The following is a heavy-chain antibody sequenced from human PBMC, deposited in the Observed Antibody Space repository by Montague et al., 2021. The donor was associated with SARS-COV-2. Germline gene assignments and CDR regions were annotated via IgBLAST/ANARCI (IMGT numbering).Heavy chain of an antibody. D-gene: IGHD4-17*01. CDR2: IYYSGST. J-gene: IGHJ6*02. V-gene: IGHV4-39*07. Sequence: SETLSLTCTVSGGSISTSYYWGWIRQPPGKGLEWIGSIYYSGSTYYNPSLKSRVTISVDTSKNQFSLKLSSVTAADTAVYYCARDATVTTFYYYGMGVWGQGTTVTVSS. CDR3: ARDATVTTFYYYGMGV. CDR1: GGSISTSYY.